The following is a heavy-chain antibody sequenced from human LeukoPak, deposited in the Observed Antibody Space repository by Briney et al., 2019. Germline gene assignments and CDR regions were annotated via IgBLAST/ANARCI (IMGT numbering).Heavy chain of an antibody. V-gene: IGHV1-69*05. CDR3: ARAGVDYYDSSGMYYYYYMDV. D-gene: IGHD3-22*01. Sequence: SVKVSCKASGGTFSSYAISWVRQAPGQGLEWMGGIIPIFGTANYAQKFRGRVTITTEESTSTAYMELSSLRSEDTAVYYCARAGVDYYDSSGMYYYYYMDVWGKGTTVTVSS. J-gene: IGHJ6*03. CDR2: IIPIFGTA. CDR1: GGTFSSYA.